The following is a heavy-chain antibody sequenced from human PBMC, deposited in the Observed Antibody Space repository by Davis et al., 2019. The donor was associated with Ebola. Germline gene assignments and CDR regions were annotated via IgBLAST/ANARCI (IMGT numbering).Heavy chain of an antibody. J-gene: IGHJ3*02. D-gene: IGHD3-10*01. CDR3: ARGLGTFGSGSFPIGDDAFDI. Sequence: PGGSLRLSCAASGFTFSSYAMHWVRQAPGKGLEWVAVISYDGSNKYYADSVKGRFTISRDNSKNTRYLQMNSLRAEDTAVYYCARGLGTFGSGSFPIGDDAFDIWGQGTMVTVSS. CDR1: GFTFSSYA. V-gene: IGHV3-30-3*01. CDR2: ISYDGSNK.